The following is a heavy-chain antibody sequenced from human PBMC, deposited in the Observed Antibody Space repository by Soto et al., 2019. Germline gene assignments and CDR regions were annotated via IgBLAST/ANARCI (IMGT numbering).Heavy chain of an antibody. D-gene: IGHD3-3*01. CDR2: INPDGGRT. J-gene: IGHJ5*02. CDR1: GYTFNKYY. CDR3: ARDSEIRGTIFGAVILWMYNWLDT. Sequence: ASVKVSCKASGYTFNKYYIHWVRQAPGQGLEWMGIINPDGGRTSYAQKFQDRVIMTRDTSTSTVYMELSSLRSDDTAIYYCARDSEIRGTIFGAVILWMYNWLDTWRQGILVNVS. V-gene: IGHV1-46*02.